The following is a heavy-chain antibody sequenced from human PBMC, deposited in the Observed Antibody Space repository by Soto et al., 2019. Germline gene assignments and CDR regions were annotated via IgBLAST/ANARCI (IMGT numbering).Heavy chain of an antibody. CDR3: ARGCSGGSCYSSYYYGMDV. V-gene: IGHV1-3*01. Sequence: ASVKVSCKASGYTFTSYAMHWVRQAPGQRLEGMGWINAGNGNTKYSQKFQGRVTITRDTSASTAYMELSSLRSEDTAVYYCARGCSGGSCYSSYYYGMDVWGQGTTVTVSS. CDR1: GYTFTSYA. CDR2: INAGNGNT. D-gene: IGHD2-15*01. J-gene: IGHJ6*02.